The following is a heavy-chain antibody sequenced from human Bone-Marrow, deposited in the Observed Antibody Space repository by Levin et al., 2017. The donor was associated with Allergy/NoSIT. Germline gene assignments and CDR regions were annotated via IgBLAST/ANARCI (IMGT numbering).Heavy chain of an antibody. CDR2: ISYDGSNK. CDR1: GFTFSSYG. J-gene: IGHJ6*02. D-gene: IGHD1-14*01. Sequence: AGGSLRLSCAASGFTFSSYGMHWVRQAPGKGLEWVAVISYDGSNKYYADSVKGRFTISRDNSKNTLYLQMNSLRAEDTAVYYCAKAGSNSVYYYGMDVWGQGTTVTVSS. V-gene: IGHV3-30*18. CDR3: AKAGSNSVYYYGMDV.